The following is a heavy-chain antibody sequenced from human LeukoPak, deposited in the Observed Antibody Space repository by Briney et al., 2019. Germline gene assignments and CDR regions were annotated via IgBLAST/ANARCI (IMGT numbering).Heavy chain of an antibody. Sequence: PGGSLRLSCAASGFTFSDYYMSWIRQAPGKGLEWVSYISSSSSYTNYADSVKGRFTISRDNAKNSLYLQMNSLRAEDTAVYYCARGKSYDSSGYYYVLDYWGQGTLVTVSS. J-gene: IGHJ4*02. CDR2: ISSSSSYT. CDR1: GFTFSDYY. D-gene: IGHD3-22*01. CDR3: ARGKSYDSSGYYYVLDY. V-gene: IGHV3-11*06.